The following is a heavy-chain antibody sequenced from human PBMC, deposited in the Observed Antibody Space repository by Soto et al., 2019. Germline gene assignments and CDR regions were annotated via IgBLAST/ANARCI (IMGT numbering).Heavy chain of an antibody. CDR3: ARPPNSGYGPYDYYYGMDV. J-gene: IGHJ6*02. D-gene: IGHD5-12*01. V-gene: IGHV1-46*01. CDR1: GYTFTSYY. Sequence: ASVKVSCKASGYTFTSYYMHWVRQAPGQGLEWMGIINPSGGSTSYAQKFQGRVTMTRDTSTSTAYMELSSLRSEDTAVYYCARPPNSGYGPYDYYYGMDVWGQGTTVTVSS. CDR2: INPSGGST.